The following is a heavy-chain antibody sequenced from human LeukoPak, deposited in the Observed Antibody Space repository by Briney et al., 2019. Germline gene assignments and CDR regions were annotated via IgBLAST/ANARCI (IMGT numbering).Heavy chain of an antibody. CDR2: MNPNSGNT. D-gene: IGHD3-3*01. J-gene: IGHJ6*02. CDR1: GYTFTSYD. Sequence: ASVKVSCKASGYTFTSYDINWVRQATGQGLEWMGWMNPNSGNTGYAQKFQGRVTMTRNTSTSTAYMGLSSLRSEDTAVYYCARGPGVNDFWSGYYFPNYGMDVWGQGTTVTVSS. CDR3: ARGPGVNDFWSGYYFPNYGMDV. V-gene: IGHV1-8*01.